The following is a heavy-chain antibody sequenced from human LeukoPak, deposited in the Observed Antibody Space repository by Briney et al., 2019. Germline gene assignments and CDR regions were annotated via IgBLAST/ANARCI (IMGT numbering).Heavy chain of an antibody. D-gene: IGHD3-22*01. CDR1: GFTFSSYS. J-gene: IGHJ6*03. Sequence: PGGSLRLSCAASGFTFSSYSMNWVRQAPGKGLEWVSSISSSSSYIYYADSVKGRFTISRDNAKNSLYLQMNSLRAEDTAVYYCARADQVGLKYYYDSSGYYNYYYYMDVWGKGTTVTVSS. CDR3: ARADQVGLKYYYDSSGYYNYYYYMDV. CDR2: ISSSSSYI. V-gene: IGHV3-21*01.